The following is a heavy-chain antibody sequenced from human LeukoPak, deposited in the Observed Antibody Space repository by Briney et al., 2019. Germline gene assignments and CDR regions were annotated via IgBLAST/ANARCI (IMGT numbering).Heavy chain of an antibody. Sequence: SETLSLTCTVSGGSISSSYYWGWIRQPPGKGLEWIGSIYYNGSTYYNPSLKSRVTISVDTSKNQFSLKLSSVTAADTAVYYCARHDYGDYGGWGQGTLVTVSS. J-gene: IGHJ4*02. CDR3: ARHDYGDYGG. CDR1: GGSISSSYY. CDR2: IYYNGST. V-gene: IGHV4-39*01. D-gene: IGHD4-17*01.